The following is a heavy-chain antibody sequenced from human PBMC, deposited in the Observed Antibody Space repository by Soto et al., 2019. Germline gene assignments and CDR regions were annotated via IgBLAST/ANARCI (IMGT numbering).Heavy chain of an antibody. D-gene: IGHD2-15*01. Sequence: SETLSLTCTVSGGSISSYYWSWIRQPPGKGLEWIGYIYYSGSTNYNPSLKSRVTISVDTSKNQFSLKLSSVTAVDTAVYYCAAGDIASGIDYWGQGTLVTVSS. J-gene: IGHJ4*02. V-gene: IGHV4-59*01. CDR1: GGSISSYY. CDR2: IYYSGST. CDR3: AAGDIASGIDY.